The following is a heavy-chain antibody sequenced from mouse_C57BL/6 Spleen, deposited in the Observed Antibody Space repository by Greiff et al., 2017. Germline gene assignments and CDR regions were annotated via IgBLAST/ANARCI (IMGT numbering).Heavy chain of an antibody. J-gene: IGHJ1*03. D-gene: IGHD2-1*01. Sequence: QVQLQQPGAELVKPGASVKVSCKASGYTFTSYWMHWVKQRPGQGLEWIGRIHPSDGGTNYNQKFKGKATLTVDKSSSTAYMQLSSLTSEDSAVYYCAIDCGNYEWAFDVWGTGSTVTVSS. CDR3: AIDCGNYEWAFDV. CDR2: IHPSDGGT. CDR1: GYTFTSYW. V-gene: IGHV1-74*01.